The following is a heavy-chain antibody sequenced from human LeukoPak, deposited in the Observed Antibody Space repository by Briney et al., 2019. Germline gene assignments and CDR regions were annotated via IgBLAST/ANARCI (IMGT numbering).Heavy chain of an antibody. Sequence: ASVKVSCKASGYTFTSYDINWVRQATGQGLEWMGWMNPNSGNTGYAQKLQGRVTMTTDTSTSTAYMELRSLRSDDTAVYYCARDLLPYSGSYYRWGYWGQGTLVTVSS. V-gene: IGHV1-8*02. J-gene: IGHJ4*02. CDR2: MNPNSGNT. D-gene: IGHD1-26*01. CDR1: GYTFTSYD. CDR3: ARDLLPYSGSYYRWGY.